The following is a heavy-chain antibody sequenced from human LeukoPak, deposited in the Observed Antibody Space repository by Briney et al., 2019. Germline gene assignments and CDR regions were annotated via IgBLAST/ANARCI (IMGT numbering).Heavy chain of an antibody. CDR1: GFRFSYFW. CDR2: INEDGSQK. V-gene: IGHV3-7*01. Sequence: GGSLRLSCEASGFRFSYFWMSWVRQAPGKGLEWVANINEDGSQKYYVDSVKGRFTISRDNTKKLVFLQMNSLRVEDTAVYYCARDPYSGSYSADVYYYYMDVWGKGTTVTVSS. D-gene: IGHD1-26*01. CDR3: ARDPYSGSYSADVYYYYMDV. J-gene: IGHJ6*03.